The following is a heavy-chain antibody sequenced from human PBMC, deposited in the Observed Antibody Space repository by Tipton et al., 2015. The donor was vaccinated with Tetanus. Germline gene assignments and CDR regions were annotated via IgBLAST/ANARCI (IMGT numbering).Heavy chain of an antibody. CDR3: ARDFGDGYNNPNFDY. D-gene: IGHD5-24*01. CDR2: ISAYSGNT. J-gene: IGHJ4*02. CDR1: GYTFTSYG. Sequence: QMQLVQSGAEVKKPGASVKVSCKASGYTFTSYGISWVRQAPGQGLEWMGWISAYSGNTNYAQKLQGRVTMTTDTSTSTAYMELRGLRSDDTAVYYCARDFGDGYNNPNFDYWGQGTLVTASS. V-gene: IGHV1-18*04.